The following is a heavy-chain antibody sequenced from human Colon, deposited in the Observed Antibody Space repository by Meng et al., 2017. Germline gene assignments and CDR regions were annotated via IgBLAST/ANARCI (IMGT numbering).Heavy chain of an antibody. CDR2: INAGNGNT. D-gene: IGHD2-2*01. J-gene: IGHJ4*02. Sequence: ASVQVSCKASGYTFTSYAMHWLRQAPGQRLEWMGGINAGNGNTKYSQKLQGRVTITRETSASTAYMELSSLRAEDTAVYYCARVWVSDIVVVPAAPSRYFDYWGQGTLVTVSS. V-gene: IGHV1-3*01. CDR3: ARVWVSDIVVVPAAPSRYFDY. CDR1: GYTFTSYA.